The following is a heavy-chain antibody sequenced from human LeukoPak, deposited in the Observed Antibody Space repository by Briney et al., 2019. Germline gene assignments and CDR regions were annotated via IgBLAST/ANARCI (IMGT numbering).Heavy chain of an antibody. CDR2: IDDGGNT. CDR3: ARLPLNWYMDV. D-gene: IGHD1-14*01. V-gene: IGHV4-34*01. CDR1: GGSSSDYF. J-gene: IGHJ6*03. Sequence: PSETLSLMCSVYGGSSSDYFWSWIRQPPGKGLEWIGEIDDGGNTNYNPSLMSRVIVSMEKSKKQFSLVMRSMTAADTAVYYCARLPLNWYMDVWGKGTTVTVSS.